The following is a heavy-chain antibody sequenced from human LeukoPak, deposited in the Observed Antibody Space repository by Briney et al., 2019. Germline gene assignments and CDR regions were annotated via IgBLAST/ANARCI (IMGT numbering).Heavy chain of an antibody. Sequence: GGSLRLSCAASGFTFSSYSMQWVRQTPGKGLEGVGIMSNSRENTFYGEAVKGRFTISRDNSQNTLYLQMNSLRPEDTAVYYCAKGGASVTRYVDYWGQGTLVTVSS. J-gene: IGHJ4*02. D-gene: IGHD4-17*01. CDR3: AKGGASVTRYVDY. CDR2: MSNSRENT. V-gene: IGHV3-30*18. CDR1: GFTFSSYS.